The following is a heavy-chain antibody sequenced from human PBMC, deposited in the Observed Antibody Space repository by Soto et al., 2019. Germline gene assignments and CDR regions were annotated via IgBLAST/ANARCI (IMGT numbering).Heavy chain of an antibody. CDR3: ASTLVPSSPRPY. V-gene: IGHV3-48*01. D-gene: IGHD2-2*01. CDR1: GFTFSSYS. J-gene: IGHJ4*02. Sequence: GGSLRLSCAASGFTFSSYSMNWVRQAPWKGLEWVSYISSSSSTIYYADPVKGRFTISRDNAKNSLYLQMNSLRAEDTAVYYCASTLVPSSPRPYWGQGTLVTVSS. CDR2: ISSSSSTI.